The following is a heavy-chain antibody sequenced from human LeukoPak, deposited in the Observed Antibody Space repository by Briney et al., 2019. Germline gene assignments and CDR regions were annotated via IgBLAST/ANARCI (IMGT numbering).Heavy chain of an antibody. Sequence: GGSLRLSCAVSGFTLGSYWMHWVRQAPGQGLAWVSRVNTDGSSTTYAESVKGRFTISKDNAKNTLYLQMNGLRAEDTAVYYCARELGVGVIGDAFDIWGQGTVVTVPS. CDR2: VNTDGSST. V-gene: IGHV3-74*01. CDR3: ARELGVGVIGDAFDI. CDR1: GFTLGSYW. D-gene: IGHD3-22*01. J-gene: IGHJ3*02.